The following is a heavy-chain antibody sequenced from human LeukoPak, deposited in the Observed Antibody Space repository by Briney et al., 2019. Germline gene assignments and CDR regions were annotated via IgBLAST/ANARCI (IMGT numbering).Heavy chain of an antibody. CDR2: INHSGNT. V-gene: IGHV4-4*02. Sequence: SETLSLTCAVSGASISSDKWWSWVRQPPGKGLEWIGEINHSGNTNYSPSLKSRVTMSADKSENEFSLRLTSVTAADTAVYYCARAGVWLPAVWGQGTLVTVSS. J-gene: IGHJ4*02. CDR1: GASISSDKW. D-gene: IGHD3-9*01. CDR3: ARAGVWLPAV.